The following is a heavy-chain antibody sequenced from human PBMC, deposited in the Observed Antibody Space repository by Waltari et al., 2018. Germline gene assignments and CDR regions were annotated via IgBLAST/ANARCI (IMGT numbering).Heavy chain of an antibody. D-gene: IGHD5-12*01. CDR3: ARGATDLQRNDALDI. J-gene: IGHJ3*02. CDR2: ISTTSRNI. Sequence: EVRLVESGGGLVNPGGSLRLSCAASGFTFSDFSMNWVRQVPGRGLEWVSAISTTSRNIYYGDSMKGRFTISRDNAKNSLYLQMSSLRAEDTAIYYCARGATDLQRNDALDIWGQGTMVTVSS. V-gene: IGHV3-21*01. CDR1: GFTFSDFS.